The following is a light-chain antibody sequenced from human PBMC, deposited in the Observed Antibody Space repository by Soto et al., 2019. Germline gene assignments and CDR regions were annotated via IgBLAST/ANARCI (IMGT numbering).Light chain of an antibody. J-gene: IGKJ1*01. V-gene: IGKV1-5*03. CDR3: QQYNSYSRT. Sequence: DIQMTQSPSSLSASVGDRATITCRASQSISSYLNWYQQKPGKAPKLLIYKASSLESGVPSRFSGSGSGTEFTLTISSLQPDDFATYYCQQYNSYSRTFGQGTKVDIK. CDR2: KAS. CDR1: QSISSY.